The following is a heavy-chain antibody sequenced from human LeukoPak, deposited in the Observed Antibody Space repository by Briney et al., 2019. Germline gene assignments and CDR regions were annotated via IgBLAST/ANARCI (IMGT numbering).Heavy chain of an antibody. CDR1: GFTFSSYG. CDR3: AKDLPLYSSSWYSGLDD. CDR2: ISYDGSNK. V-gene: IGHV3-30*18. Sequence: GGSLRLSCSASGFTFSSYGMHWVRQAPGKGLEWVAVISYDGSNKYYADSVKGRFTISRDNSKNTLYLQMNSLRAEDTAVYYCAKDLPLYSSSWYSGLDDWGQGTLVTVSS. J-gene: IGHJ4*02. D-gene: IGHD6-13*01.